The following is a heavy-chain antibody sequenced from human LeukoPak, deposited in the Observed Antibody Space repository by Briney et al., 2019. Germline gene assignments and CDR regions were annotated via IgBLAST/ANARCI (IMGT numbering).Heavy chain of an antibody. CDR2: IYPSGST. CDR3: ARRHDSSGYYYFDY. D-gene: IGHD3-22*01. J-gene: IGHJ4*02. Sequence: KASETLSLTCTVSGGSISSYYWSWIRQPPGKGLEWIGYIYPSGSTNYNPSLKSRVTISVDTSKNQFSLKLSSVTAADTAVYYCARRHDSSGYYYFDYWGQGTLVTVSS. V-gene: IGHV4-59*08. CDR1: GGSISSYY.